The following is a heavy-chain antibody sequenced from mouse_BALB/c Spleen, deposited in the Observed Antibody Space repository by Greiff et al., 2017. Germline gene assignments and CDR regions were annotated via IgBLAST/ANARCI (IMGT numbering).Heavy chain of an antibody. Sequence: VQLKQPGAELVKPGASVKLSCKASGYTFTSYWMHWVKQRPGQGLEWIGEIDPSDSYTNYNQKFKGKATLTVDKSSSTAYMQLSSLTSEDSAVYYCARKDGFYAMDYWGQGTSVTVSS. V-gene: IGHV1-69*02. D-gene: IGHD2-3*01. CDR2: IDPSDSYT. CDR1: GYTFTSYW. CDR3: ARKDGFYAMDY. J-gene: IGHJ4*01.